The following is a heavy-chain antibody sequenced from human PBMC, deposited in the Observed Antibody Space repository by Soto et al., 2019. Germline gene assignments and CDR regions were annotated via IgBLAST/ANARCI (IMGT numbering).Heavy chain of an antibody. V-gene: IGHV5-51*01. CDR1: GYSFTSYW. J-gene: IGHJ6*02. CDR2: IYPGDSDT. CDR3: ATYLRFPYYGMDV. D-gene: IGHD3-3*01. Sequence: GESLKISCKGSGYSFTSYWIGWVRQMPGKGLEWMGIIYPGDSDTRYSPSFQGQVTISADKSISTAYLQWSSLKASDTAMYYCATYLRFPYYGMDVWGQGTTVTVSS.